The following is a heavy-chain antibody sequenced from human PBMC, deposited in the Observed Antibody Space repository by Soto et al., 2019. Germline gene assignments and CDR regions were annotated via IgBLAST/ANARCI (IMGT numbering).Heavy chain of an antibody. Sequence: GGSLRLSCAASGFTFSSYVMHWVRQAPGKGLEWVAVIWYDGSNKYYADSVKDRFTISRDNSKNTLYLQMNSLRAEDTAVYYCASRYCSSTSCYEGAAFDIWGQGTMVTVSS. CDR3: ASRYCSSTSCYEGAAFDI. V-gene: IGHV3-33*01. D-gene: IGHD2-2*01. CDR1: GFTFSSYV. J-gene: IGHJ3*02. CDR2: IWYDGSNK.